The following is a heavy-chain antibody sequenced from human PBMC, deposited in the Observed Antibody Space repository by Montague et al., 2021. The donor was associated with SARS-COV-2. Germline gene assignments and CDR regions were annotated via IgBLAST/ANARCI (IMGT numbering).Heavy chain of an antibody. D-gene: IGHD3-3*01. J-gene: IGHJ3*02. CDR2: IYYSVST. V-gene: IGHV4-59*01. CDR3: ARVRGHTIFGVVIIYAFDI. CDR1: GGSISSYY. Sequence: SETLSLTCTVSGGSISSYYWSWTRQPPGQGLEWIGYIYYSVSTNYNPSLTSRVPISVDTSTNQFSLNLSSVTAADTAVYYCARVRGHTIFGVVIIYAFDIWGQGTMVTVSS.